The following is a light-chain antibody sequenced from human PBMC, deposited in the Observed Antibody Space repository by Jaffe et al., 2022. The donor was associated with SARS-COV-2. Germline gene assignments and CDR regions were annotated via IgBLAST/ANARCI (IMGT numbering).Light chain of an antibody. CDR1: HSISSN. CDR3: QQYNNWPLT. J-gene: IGKJ4*01. CDR2: GAS. V-gene: IGKV3-15*01. Sequence: EIVMTQSPATLSVSPGERATLSCRASHSISSNLAWYQQKPGQAPSLLIYGASTRATGFPARFSGSGSGTEFTLTISSLQSEDFAVYYCQQYNNWPLTFGGGTKVEI.